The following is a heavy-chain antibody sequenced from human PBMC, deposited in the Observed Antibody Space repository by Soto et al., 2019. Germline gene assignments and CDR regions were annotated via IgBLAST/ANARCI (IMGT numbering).Heavy chain of an antibody. CDR1: GFTFSNAW. J-gene: IGHJ4*02. V-gene: IGHV3-15*01. D-gene: IGHD3-3*01. CDR2: IKSKTDGGTT. CDR3: TTDAAFWSGYPLYYFDY. Sequence: GGSLRLSCAASGFTFSNAWMSWVRQAPGKGLEWVGRIKSKTDGGTTDYAAPVKGRFTISRDDPKNTLYLQMNSLKTEDTAVYYCTTDAAFWSGYPLYYFDYWGQGTLVTVSS.